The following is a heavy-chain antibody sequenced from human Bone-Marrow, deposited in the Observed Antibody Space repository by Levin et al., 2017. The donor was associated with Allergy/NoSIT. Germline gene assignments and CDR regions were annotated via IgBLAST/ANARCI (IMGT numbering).Heavy chain of an antibody. CDR2: ISTGSSYI. CDR3: ATSQQLGDY. CDR1: GFTFRSYS. V-gene: IGHV3-21*01. D-gene: IGHD6-13*01. Sequence: PGGSLRLSCAASGFTFRSYSMNWVRQAPGKGLEWVSSISTGSSYIYTNIDYADSVKGRFTISRDNSKNSLYLQMNSLRVEDTAVYYCATSQQLGDYWGQGTLVTVSS. J-gene: IGHJ4*02.